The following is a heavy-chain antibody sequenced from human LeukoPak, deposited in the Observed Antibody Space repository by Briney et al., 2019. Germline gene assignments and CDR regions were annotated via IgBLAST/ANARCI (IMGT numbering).Heavy chain of an antibody. CDR1: GYTLTELS. Sequence: GASVKVSCKVSGYTLTELSMHWVRQAPGKGLEWMGGFDPEDGETIYAQKFQGRVTMTEDTSTDTAYMELSSLRSEDTAVYYCATYPRREDYYDGSGYYLFDYWGQGTLVTVSS. V-gene: IGHV1-24*01. D-gene: IGHD3-22*01. J-gene: IGHJ4*02. CDR2: FDPEDGET. CDR3: ATYPRREDYYDGSGYYLFDY.